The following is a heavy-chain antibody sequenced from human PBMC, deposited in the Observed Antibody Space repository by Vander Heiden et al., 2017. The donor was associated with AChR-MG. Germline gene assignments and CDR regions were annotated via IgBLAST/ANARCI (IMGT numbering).Heavy chain of an antibody. CDR2: IKSKTDGGTT. D-gene: IGHD3-9*01. Sequence: EVQLVESGGGLVKPGGSLRLSCAASGFTFSNAWMSWVRQAPGKGLEWVGRIKSKTDGGTTDYAAPVKGRFTISRDDSKNTLYLQMNSLKTEDTAVYYCTTGAGRNYDILTGYYGMDVWGQGTTVTVSS. J-gene: IGHJ6*02. V-gene: IGHV3-15*01. CDR3: TTGAGRNYDILTGYYGMDV. CDR1: GFTFSNAW.